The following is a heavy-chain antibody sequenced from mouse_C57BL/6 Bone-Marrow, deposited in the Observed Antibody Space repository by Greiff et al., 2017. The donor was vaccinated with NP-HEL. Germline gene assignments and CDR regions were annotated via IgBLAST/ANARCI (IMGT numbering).Heavy chain of an antibody. D-gene: IGHD1-1*01. CDR2: IDPSDSYT. CDR3: ARLVITTVVADGYFDY. Sequence: QVQLQQPGAELVMPGASVKLSCKASGYTFTSYWMHWVKQRPGQGLEWIGEIDPSDSYTNYNQKFKGKSTLTVDKSSSIAYMQLSSLTSEDSAVYYCARLVITTVVADGYFDYWGQGTTLTVSS. J-gene: IGHJ2*01. V-gene: IGHV1-69*01. CDR1: GYTFTSYW.